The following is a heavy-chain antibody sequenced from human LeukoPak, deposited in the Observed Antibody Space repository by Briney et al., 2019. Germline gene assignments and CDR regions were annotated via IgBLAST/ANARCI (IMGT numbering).Heavy chain of an antibody. J-gene: IGHJ4*02. CDR1: GGSISSSSYC. CDR2: IYYSGST. D-gene: IGHD2-2*01. Sequence: SETLSLACTVSGGSISSSSYCWGWIRQPPGKGLEWIGSIYYSGSTYYNPSLKSRVTISVDTSKNQFSLKLSSVTAADTAVYYCARHVVVPEAFDYWGQGTLVTVSS. CDR3: ARHVVVPEAFDY. V-gene: IGHV4-39*01.